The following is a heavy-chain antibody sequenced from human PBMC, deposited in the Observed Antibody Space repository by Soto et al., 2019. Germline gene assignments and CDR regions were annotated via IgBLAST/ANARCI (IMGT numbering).Heavy chain of an antibody. CDR2: IDPSDSYT. Sequence: GESLKISCKGSGYSFTSYWISWVRLMPGKGLEWMGRIDPSDSYTNYSPSFQGHVTISADKSITTAYLQWSSLKASDTAMYYCARLPFPTLYYYGMDVWGQGTTVTAP. J-gene: IGHJ6*02. V-gene: IGHV5-10-1*01. CDR1: GYSFTSYW. D-gene: IGHD2-15*01. CDR3: ARLPFPTLYYYGMDV.